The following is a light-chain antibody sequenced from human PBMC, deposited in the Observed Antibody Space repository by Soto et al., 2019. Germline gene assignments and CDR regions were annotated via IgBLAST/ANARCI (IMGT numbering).Light chain of an antibody. Sequence: QSVVTQPPSASGTPGQRVTISCSGSSSNIGTDTVNWYQQVPGTAPKLLIYGNFNRPSGVPDRFSGSKSGTSASLAITGLQAEDEADYYCQSYDSSLSGVLFGGGTKLTVL. J-gene: IGLJ2*01. CDR1: SSNIGTDT. CDR3: QSYDSSLSGVL. V-gene: IGLV1-40*01. CDR2: GNF.